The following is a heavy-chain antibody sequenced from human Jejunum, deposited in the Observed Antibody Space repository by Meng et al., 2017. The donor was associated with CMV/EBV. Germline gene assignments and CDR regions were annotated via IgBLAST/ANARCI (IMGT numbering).Heavy chain of an antibody. CDR1: GFTFSNYA. CDR3: ARGWAHLDN. Sequence: SCAASGFTFSNYALAWVRQAPGKGLAWVANMAEDGSEIYYVDSVKGRFTISRDNARNSLFLQMNSLRAEDTAVYYCARGWAHLDNWGQGTLVTVSS. J-gene: IGHJ4*02. V-gene: IGHV3-7*04. D-gene: IGHD1-26*01. CDR2: MAEDGSEI.